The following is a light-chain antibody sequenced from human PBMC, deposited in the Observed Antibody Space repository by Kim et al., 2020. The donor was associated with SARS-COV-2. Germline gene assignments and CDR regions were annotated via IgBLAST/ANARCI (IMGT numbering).Light chain of an antibody. V-gene: IGLV3-21*04. Sequence: PEKTARITCGGNNIGSKSVHWYQQKPGQAPVLVIYYDSDRPSGIPERFSGSNSGNTATLTISRVEAGDEADYYCQVWDNSSDHVVFGGGTQLTVL. J-gene: IGLJ2*01. CDR2: YDS. CDR1: NIGSKS. CDR3: QVWDNSSDHVV.